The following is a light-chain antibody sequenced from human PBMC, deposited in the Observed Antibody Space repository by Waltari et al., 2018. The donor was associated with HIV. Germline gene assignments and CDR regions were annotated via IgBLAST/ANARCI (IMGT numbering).Light chain of an antibody. CDR1: SSDVGGYNL. Sequence: QSALTQPASVSGSPGQSITISCTGTSSDVGGYNLVSWYQPHPGKAPKLMIYEVSKRPSGVSHRFSGSKSGNTASLTISGLQAEDEADYYCCAYAGSTTYVIFGGGTKLTVL. CDR2: EVS. CDR3: CAYAGSTTYVI. J-gene: IGLJ2*01. V-gene: IGLV2-23*02.